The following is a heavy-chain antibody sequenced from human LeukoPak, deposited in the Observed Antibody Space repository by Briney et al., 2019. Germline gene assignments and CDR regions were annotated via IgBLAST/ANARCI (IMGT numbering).Heavy chain of an antibody. Sequence: SETLSLTCTVSGGSISSGGYYWSWIRQHPGKGLEWIGYIYYSGSTYYNPSLESRVTISVDTSKNQFSLKLSSVTAADTAVYYCAREADCSGGSCQEAWFDPWGQGTLVTVSS. CDR3: AREADCSGGSCQEAWFDP. D-gene: IGHD2-15*01. CDR2: IYYSGST. CDR1: GGSISSGGYY. J-gene: IGHJ5*02. V-gene: IGHV4-31*03.